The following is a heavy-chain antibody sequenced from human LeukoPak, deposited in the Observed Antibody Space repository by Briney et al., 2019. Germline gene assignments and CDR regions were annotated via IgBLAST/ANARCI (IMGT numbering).Heavy chain of an antibody. D-gene: IGHD3-16*01. J-gene: IGHJ6*02. CDR2: MNPNSGNT. V-gene: IGHV1-8*01. CDR3: ATYTHWVAGDV. Sequence: GASVKVSCKASGYTFTTYDLNWVRQATGQGLEWMGWMNPNSGNTGYAQKFQGRVTMTRNISITTAYMELSNLTSEDTAVYYCATYTHWVAGDVWGQGTTVTVSS. CDR1: GYTFTTYD.